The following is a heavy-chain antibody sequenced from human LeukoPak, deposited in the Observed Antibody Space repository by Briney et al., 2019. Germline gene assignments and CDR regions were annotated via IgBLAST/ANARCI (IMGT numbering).Heavy chain of an antibody. CDR2: IYYSGST. J-gene: IGHJ6*02. V-gene: IGHV4-59*01. Sequence: SETLSLTCTVSGGSISSYYWSWIRQPPGKELERIGDIYYSGSTNYNPSLKSRVTISVDTSKNQFSLKLSSVTAADTAVYYCARGAYDILTGGVNYYYYGMDVWGQGTTVTVSS. D-gene: IGHD3-9*01. CDR3: ARGAYDILTGGVNYYYYGMDV. CDR1: GGSISSYY.